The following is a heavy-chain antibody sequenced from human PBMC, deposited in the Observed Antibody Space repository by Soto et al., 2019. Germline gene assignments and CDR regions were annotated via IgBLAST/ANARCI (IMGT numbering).Heavy chain of an antibody. V-gene: IGHV1-69*01. D-gene: IGHD4-17*01. CDR3: ARDQPYGDYPYNWFDP. Sequence: QVQLVQSGAEVKKPGSSVKVSCKASGGTFSSYAISWVRQAPGQGLEWMGGIIPIFGTANYAQKFQGRVTITADESTSTAYMELSSRRSEDTAVYYCARDQPYGDYPYNWFDPWGQGTLVTVSS. CDR2: IIPIFGTA. CDR1: GGTFSSYA. J-gene: IGHJ5*02.